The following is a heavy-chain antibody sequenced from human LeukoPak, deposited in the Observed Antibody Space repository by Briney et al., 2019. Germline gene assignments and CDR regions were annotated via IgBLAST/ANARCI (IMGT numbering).Heavy chain of an antibody. Sequence: SETLFLTCTVSGGSISSGNYYWSWIRQPAGKGLEWIGRIYTSGSTNYNPSLKSRVTISVDTSKNQFSLKLSSVTAADTAVYYCARELEDCSSTSCYTGLVDYWGQGTLVTVSS. D-gene: IGHD2-2*02. V-gene: IGHV4-61*02. J-gene: IGHJ4*02. CDR3: ARELEDCSSTSCYTGLVDY. CDR1: GGSISSGNYY. CDR2: IYTSGST.